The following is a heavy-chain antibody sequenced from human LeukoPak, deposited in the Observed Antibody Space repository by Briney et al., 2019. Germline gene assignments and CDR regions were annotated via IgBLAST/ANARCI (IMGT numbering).Heavy chain of an antibody. CDR2: IHSGGTT. CDR1: GVSISNYY. J-gene: IGHJ6*03. Sequence: SETLSLTCTVSGVSISNYYWSWIRQPAGKGLEWIGRIHSGGTTNYNPSLMSRVTLSVDTSKNQISLRLTSVTAADTALYYCARDNPSGYNHGHYYYYMDVWGKGTTVTVSS. CDR3: ARDNPSGYNHGHYYYYMDV. V-gene: IGHV4-4*07. D-gene: IGHD5-18*01.